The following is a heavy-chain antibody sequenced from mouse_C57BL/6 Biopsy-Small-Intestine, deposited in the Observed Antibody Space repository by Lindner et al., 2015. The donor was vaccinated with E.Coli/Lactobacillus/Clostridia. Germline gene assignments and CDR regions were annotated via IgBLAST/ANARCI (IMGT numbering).Heavy chain of an antibody. CDR2: INAYNDYR. Sequence: SVKVSCKASGYTFSGHGIGWVRQAPGQGLEWMGWINAYNDYRNDVQKFQDRVTMTTDASTSTAYVELRSLRSDDTAVYYCARVAIGTYCGGDCFPVDYWGQGTLVTVSS. CDR1: GYTFSGHG. CDR3: ARVAIGTYCGGDCFPVDY. J-gene: IGHJ4*01. V-gene: IGHV1-7*01. D-gene: IGHD2-13*01.